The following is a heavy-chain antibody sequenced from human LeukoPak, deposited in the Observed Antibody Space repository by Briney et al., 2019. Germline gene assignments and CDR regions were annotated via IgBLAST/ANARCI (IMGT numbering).Heavy chain of an antibody. CDR2: IYNSGST. CDR3: ARYCTSTSCYLPYYYGLGV. CDR1: GGSISSSYYC. J-gene: IGHJ6*02. D-gene: IGHD2-2*01. Sequence: SETLSLTCTVSGGSISSSYYCWGWIRQPPGKGLEWIGSIYNSGSTYYNPSLKSRLTISVDTSKNQFSLKLSSVTAADSAVYYCARYCTSTSCYLPYYYGLGVWGQGTTVTVSS. V-gene: IGHV4-39*01.